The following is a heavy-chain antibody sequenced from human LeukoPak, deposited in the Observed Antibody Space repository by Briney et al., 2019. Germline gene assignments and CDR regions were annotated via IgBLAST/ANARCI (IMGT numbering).Heavy chain of an antibody. V-gene: IGHV1-24*01. J-gene: IGHJ4*02. CDR2: FGPEGGEA. CDR1: GYTLTELS. Sequence: ASVKVSCKVSGYTLTELSMHWVRQAHGKGLEWMGGFGPEGGEAIYAQKFQGRVTLTEDTSADTTYMELSSLRSEDTAVYYCATEVGRLVFDYWGQGTLVTVSS. CDR3: ATEVGRLVFDY. D-gene: IGHD6-19*01.